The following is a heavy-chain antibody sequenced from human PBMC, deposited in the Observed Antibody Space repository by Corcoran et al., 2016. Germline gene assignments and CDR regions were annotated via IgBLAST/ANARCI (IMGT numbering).Heavy chain of an antibody. CDR2: INPSGGST. V-gene: IGHV1-46*01. CDR3: ARVAAADLYGMDV. CDR1: GYTFTSYY. Sequence: QVQLVQSGAEVKKPGASVKVSCKASGYTFTSYYMHWVRQAPGQGLEWMGIINPSGGSTSYAQKFQGRVTMTRDTSTSTVYMELSSLRAEDTAVYYCARVAAADLYGMDVWGQGTTVTVSS. D-gene: IGHD6-13*01. J-gene: IGHJ6*02.